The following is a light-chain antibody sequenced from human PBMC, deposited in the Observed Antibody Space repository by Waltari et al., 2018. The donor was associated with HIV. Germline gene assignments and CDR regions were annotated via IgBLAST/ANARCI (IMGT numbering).Light chain of an antibody. V-gene: IGLV1-51*01. CDR3: GTWDSSLSTVV. CDR1: SSNIGSHY. CDR2: HND. J-gene: IGLJ3*02. Sequence: QSVLTQPPSVSAAPGQKVTIPCSGSSSNIGSHYVSWYQHLPGTAPKLLIYHNDDRPSGIPDRFSGSRSGTSASLDITGLQTGDEADYHCGTWDSSLSTVVFGGGTKLTVL.